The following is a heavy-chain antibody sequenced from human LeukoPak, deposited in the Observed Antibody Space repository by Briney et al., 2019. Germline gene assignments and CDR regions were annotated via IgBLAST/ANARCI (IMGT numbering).Heavy chain of an antibody. V-gene: IGHV3-48*03. J-gene: IGHJ4*02. CDR2: ITGSDGTV. CDR1: GFTFSSYE. CDR3: ARDPLAYYYDSSGSQPGGY. D-gene: IGHD3-22*01. Sequence: GSLRLSCAASGFTFSSYEMNWVRQAPGKGLEWLSYITGSDGTVYYADSVKGRFTISRDNAKNSLYLQMNSLTDEDTAIYYCARDPLAYYYDSSGSQPGGYWGQGTLVTVSS.